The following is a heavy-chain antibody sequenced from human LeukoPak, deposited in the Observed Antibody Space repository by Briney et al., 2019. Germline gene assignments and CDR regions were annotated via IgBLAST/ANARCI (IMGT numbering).Heavy chain of an antibody. CDR1: GYTFTNYG. V-gene: IGHV1-18*01. J-gene: IGHJ5*02. CDR3: ARDYFCSGGTCDDCFDP. Sequence: ASVKVSCKASGYTFTNYGISRVRQAPGQGLEWMAWISTYDHDTNYAQKFRGRVTMTTDTSTSTAYMELRSLGSDDTAVYYCARDYFCSGGTCDDCFDPWGQGTLVTVSS. CDR2: ISTYDHDT. D-gene: IGHD2-15*01.